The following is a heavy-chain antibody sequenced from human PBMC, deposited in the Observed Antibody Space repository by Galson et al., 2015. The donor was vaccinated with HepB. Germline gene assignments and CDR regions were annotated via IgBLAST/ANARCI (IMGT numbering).Heavy chain of an antibody. Sequence: SLRLSCAASGFTFSNYWMSWVRQALGKGLEWLANIKNGGRETYYLDSVRGRFTISRDNARNSLSLQMNSLRAEETAVYYCTRDDQNSLVRGMGDYYVMDVWGHGTTVTVSS. J-gene: IGHJ6*02. V-gene: IGHV3-7*03. CDR3: TRDDQNSLVRGMGDYYVMDV. D-gene: IGHD3-10*01. CDR2: IKNGGRET. CDR1: GFTFSNYW.